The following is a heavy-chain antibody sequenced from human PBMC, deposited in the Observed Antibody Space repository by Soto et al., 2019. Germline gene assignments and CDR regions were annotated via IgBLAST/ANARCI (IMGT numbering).Heavy chain of an antibody. D-gene: IGHD6-19*01. CDR1: GFTFSSYS. V-gene: IGHV3-21*06. CDR2: ISSSSSYI. CDR3: SSGLFTVAGTRNY. J-gene: IGHJ4*02. Sequence: GGSLRLSCAASGFTFSSYSMNWVRQAPGKGLEWVSSISSSSSYIYYADSVKGRFTISRDNAKNTLYLQMNSLRADDTAVYYCSSGLFTVAGTRNYWGPGTLVTVS.